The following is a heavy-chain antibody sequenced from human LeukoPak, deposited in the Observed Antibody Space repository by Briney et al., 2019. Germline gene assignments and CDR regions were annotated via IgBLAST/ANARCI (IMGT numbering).Heavy chain of an antibody. D-gene: IGHD4-17*01. CDR2: IYSGGTT. CDR1: GFTVSSNY. CDR3: ARGSGDVIDY. J-gene: IGHJ4*02. Sequence: GGSPRLSCAASGFTVSSNYMNWVRQAPGKGLEWVSVIYSGGTTYYADSVKGRFTISRDSSKNTLYLQMNSLRAEDTAVYYCARGSGDVIDYWGQGTLVTVSS. V-gene: IGHV3-53*01.